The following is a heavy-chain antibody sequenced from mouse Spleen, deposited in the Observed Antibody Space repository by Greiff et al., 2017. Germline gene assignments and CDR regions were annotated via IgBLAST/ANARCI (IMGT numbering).Heavy chain of an antibody. CDR2: IYPGSGNT. CDR3: ARGDYYDYDAFAY. V-gene: IGHV1-76*01. J-gene: IGHJ3*01. Sequence: QVQLQQSGAELVRPGASVKLSCKASGYTFTDYYINWVKQRPGQGLEWIARIYPGSGNTYYNEKFKGKATLTAEKSSSTAYMQLSSLTSEDSAVYFCARGDYYDYDAFAYWGQGTLVTVSA. D-gene: IGHD2-4*01. CDR1: GYTFTDYY.